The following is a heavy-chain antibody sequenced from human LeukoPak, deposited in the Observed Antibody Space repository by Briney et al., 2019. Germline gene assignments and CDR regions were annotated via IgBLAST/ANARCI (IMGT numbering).Heavy chain of an antibody. CDR1: GGSFSGYY. V-gene: IGHV4-34*01. J-gene: IGHJ4*02. CDR3: ARGVNSGYFDY. Sequence: PSETLSLTCAVYGGSFSGYYWSWIRQPPGKGLEWIGEINHSGSTNYNPSLKRRVTISVDTSKNQFSLKLTSVTAADTAVYYCARGVNSGYFDYCGQGTLVTVSS. CDR2: INHSGST. D-gene: IGHD1-26*01.